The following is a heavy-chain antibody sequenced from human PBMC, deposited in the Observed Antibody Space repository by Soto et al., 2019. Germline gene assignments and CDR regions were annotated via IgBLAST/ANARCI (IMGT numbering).Heavy chain of an antibody. V-gene: IGHV3-9*01. CDR3: AKGLYYYQTSGYPHY. CDR1: GFTFPDYT. J-gene: IGHJ4*02. Sequence: DVQLVESGGGLVQPGRSLRLSCAASGFTFPDYTMHWVRRAPGKGLEWVSGISWNSGSIDYADSVKGRFIISRDDAKNCLYLQMNSLRAEDTAFYYCAKGLYYYQTSGYPHYWGQGTLVTVSS. D-gene: IGHD3-22*01. CDR2: ISWNSGSI.